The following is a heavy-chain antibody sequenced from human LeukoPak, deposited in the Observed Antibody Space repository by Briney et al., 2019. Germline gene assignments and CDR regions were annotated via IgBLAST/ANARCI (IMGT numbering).Heavy chain of an antibody. CDR3: ARDRGIAVAIDAFDI. Sequence: GGSLRLSCAASGFTFSSYGMHWVRQAPGKELEWVAVIWYDGSNKYYADSVKGRFTISRDNSKNTLYLQMNSLRAEDTAVYYCARDRGIAVAIDAFDIWGQGTMVTVSA. V-gene: IGHV3-33*01. D-gene: IGHD6-19*01. J-gene: IGHJ3*02. CDR1: GFTFSSYG. CDR2: IWYDGSNK.